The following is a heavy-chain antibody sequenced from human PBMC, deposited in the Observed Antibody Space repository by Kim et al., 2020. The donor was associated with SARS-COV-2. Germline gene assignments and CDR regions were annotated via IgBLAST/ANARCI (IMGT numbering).Heavy chain of an antibody. J-gene: IGHJ3*02. Sequence: GGSLRLSCAASGFTFSSYAMSWVRQAPGKGLEWVSAISGSGGSTYYADSVKGRFTISRDNSKNTLYLQMNSLRAEDTAVYYCAKDYYIAVVTAPDAFDIWGQGTRVTVSS. CDR3: AKDYYIAVVTAPDAFDI. CDR1: GFTFSSYA. D-gene: IGHD2-21*02. V-gene: IGHV3-23*01. CDR2: ISGSGGST.